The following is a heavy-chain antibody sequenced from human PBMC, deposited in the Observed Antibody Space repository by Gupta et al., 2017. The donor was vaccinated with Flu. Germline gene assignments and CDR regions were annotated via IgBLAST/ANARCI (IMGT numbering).Heavy chain of an antibody. CDR1: GFTFSGSG. J-gene: IGHJ4*02. CDR3: AKDLSNTWSFDS. Sequence: QVLLVESGGGVVQPGSSLRLSCGASGFTFSGSGMNWVRQTPGKGLEWVANVNHDSTSHFYGDPVKGRFTISRDNSKNTVYLQMNSLRVEDTAVYYCAKDLSNTWSFDSWGQGTLVTVPS. CDR2: VNHDSTSH. V-gene: IGHV3-33*06. D-gene: IGHD6-13*01.